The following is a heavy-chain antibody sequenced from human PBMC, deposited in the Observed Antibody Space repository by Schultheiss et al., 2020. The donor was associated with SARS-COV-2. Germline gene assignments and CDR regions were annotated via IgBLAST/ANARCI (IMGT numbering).Heavy chain of an antibody. Sequence: GGSLRLSCAASGFTFSNYAMHWVRQAPGKGLEWVAVISYDGRDKYDADSVKGRFTISRDNSKNTLYLQMNSLRAEDTAVYYCARDRSPYYGDYVGPLDYWGQGTLVTVSS. D-gene: IGHD4-17*01. CDR2: ISYDGRDK. CDR1: GFTFSNYA. J-gene: IGHJ4*02. V-gene: IGHV3-30*04. CDR3: ARDRSPYYGDYVGPLDY.